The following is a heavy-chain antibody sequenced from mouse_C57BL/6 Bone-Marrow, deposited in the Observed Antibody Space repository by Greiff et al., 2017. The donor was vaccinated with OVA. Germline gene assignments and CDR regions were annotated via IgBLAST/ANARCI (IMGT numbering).Heavy chain of an antibody. CDR2: IDPSDSYT. J-gene: IGHJ2*01. D-gene: IGHD1-1*01. V-gene: IGHV1-50*01. CDR3: YYGSSYY. CDR1: GYTFTSYW. Sequence: QVQLQQPGAELVKPRASVKLSCKASGYTFTSYWMQWVKQRPGQGLEWIGEIDPSDSYTNYNQKFKGKATLTVDTSSSTAYMQLSSLTSEDSAVYYCYYGSSYYWGQGTTLTVSS.